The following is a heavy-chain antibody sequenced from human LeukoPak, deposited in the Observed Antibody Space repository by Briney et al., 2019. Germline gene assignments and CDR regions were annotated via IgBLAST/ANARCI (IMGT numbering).Heavy chain of an antibody. CDR1: GFTFNNYA. D-gene: IGHD1-26*01. CDR3: AKDAVGATFGYYFDS. J-gene: IGHJ4*02. V-gene: IGHV3-23*01. CDR2: ISGGGGNT. Sequence: GGPLRLSCAASGFTFNNYAMSWARQAPGKGLEWVSGISGGGGNTYYADSVKGRFTISRDNSKNTLYLQMNSPRAEDTAVYYCAKDAVGATFGYYFDSWGQGTLVTVSS.